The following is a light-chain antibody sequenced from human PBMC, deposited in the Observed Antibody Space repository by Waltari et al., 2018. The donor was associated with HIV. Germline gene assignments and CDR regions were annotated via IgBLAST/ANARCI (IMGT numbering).Light chain of an antibody. CDR2: DDS. CDR3: QVCVDNSVI. CDR1: SVGSKS. Sequence: SYVLTQPPSVSVAPGQTARITCGGNSVGSKSVHWYQQKSAQAPVLVVYDDSDRPSGIPERFSGSNSGNTATLTISRVEDGDEADYYCQVCVDNSVIFAGGTRLTVL. V-gene: IGLV3-21*02. J-gene: IGLJ2*01.